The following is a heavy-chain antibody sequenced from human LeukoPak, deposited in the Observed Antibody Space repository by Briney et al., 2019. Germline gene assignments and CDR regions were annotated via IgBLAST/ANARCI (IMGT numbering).Heavy chain of an antibody. J-gene: IGHJ4*02. V-gene: IGHV3-23*01. D-gene: IGHD6-19*01. CDR1: GFTFSSYA. CDR3: AKDWLSSGWYYFDY. Sequence: PGGSLRLSCAASGFTFSSYAMSWVRQAPGKGLEWVSAISGSGGSTYYADSAKGRFTISRDNSKNTLYLQMNSLRAEDTAVYYCAKDWLSSGWYYFDYWGQGTLVTVSS. CDR2: ISGSGGST.